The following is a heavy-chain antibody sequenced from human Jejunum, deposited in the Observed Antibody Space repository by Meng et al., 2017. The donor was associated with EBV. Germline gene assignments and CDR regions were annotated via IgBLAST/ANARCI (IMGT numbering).Heavy chain of an antibody. J-gene: IGHJ4*02. V-gene: IGHV3-30-3*01. CDR1: GFTFSSYA. CDR3: VREIRGYYSAY. CDR2: ISYDGSNK. Sequence: VQVGGSGGGLVQPGMSLRLSCAASGFTFSSYAMQWVRQALGKGLEWVALISYDGSNKYYADSVKGRFTISRDSSKNTLFLQMNSLRAEDTAVYYCVREIRGYYSAYWGQGALVTVSS. D-gene: IGHD3-3*01.